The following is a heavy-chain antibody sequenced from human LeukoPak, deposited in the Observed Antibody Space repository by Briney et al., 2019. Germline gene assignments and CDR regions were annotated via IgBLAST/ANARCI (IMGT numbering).Heavy chain of an antibody. J-gene: IGHJ3*02. CDR3: AGGGGYYWAFDI. V-gene: IGHV6-1*01. CDR1: GDSVSSNSVT. CDR2: TYYRSRWHY. Sequence: SQTLSLTCAISGDSVSSNSVTWNWIRQSPSRGLEWLGRTYYRSRWHYDYAVSVKSRITINPDASKNQFSLQLNSVTPEDTAVYYCAGGGGYYWAFDIWGQGTIVTVSS. D-gene: IGHD3-3*01.